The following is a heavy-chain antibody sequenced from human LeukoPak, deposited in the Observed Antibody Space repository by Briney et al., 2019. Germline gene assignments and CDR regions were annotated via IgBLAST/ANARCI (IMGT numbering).Heavy chain of an antibody. J-gene: IGHJ5*02. CDR1: GGSISSGDYY. V-gene: IGHV4-30-4*01. CDR2: FYSSGST. Sequence: SETLSLTFTVSGGSISSGDYYWSWIRQPPGKGLEWIGYFYSSGSTYYNPSLKSRVTISLDTSKNQFSVKLTSVTAADTAVYYCTRGIGGYYNSGSYYHNWFDPWGQGTLVTVSS. D-gene: IGHD3-10*01. CDR3: TRGIGGYYNSGSYYHNWFDP.